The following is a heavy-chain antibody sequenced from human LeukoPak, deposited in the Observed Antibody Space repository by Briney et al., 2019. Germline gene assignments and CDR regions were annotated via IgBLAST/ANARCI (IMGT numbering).Heavy chain of an antibody. V-gene: IGHV1-2*02. D-gene: IGHD3-10*01. CDR3: ARLEWFGELLGYFDY. CDR2: INPNSGGT. J-gene: IGHJ4*02. CDR1: GYTFTGYY. Sequence: ASVKVSCKASGYTFTGYYMHWVRQAPGQGLEWMGWINPNSGGTNYAQKFQGRVTMTRDTSISTAYMELSRLRSDDTAVYYCARLEWFGELLGYFDYWGQGTLVTVSS.